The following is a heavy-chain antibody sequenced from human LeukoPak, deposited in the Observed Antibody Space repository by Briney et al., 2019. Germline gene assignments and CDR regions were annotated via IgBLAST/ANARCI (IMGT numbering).Heavy chain of an antibody. CDR3: ARDVVGSTSYYNTDYYYYMDV. J-gene: IGHJ6*03. V-gene: IGHV1-46*01. CDR1: GYTVTNYY. Sequence: ASVKVSCKASGYTVTNYYMHWVRQAPGHGLGWMGVINPCSGGTFYAKKFLCRVTITRDTSTSTLYMELSSLRSEDTAVYYCARDVVGSTSYYNTDYYYYMDVWGKGTTVTVSS. D-gene: IGHD3-10*01. CDR2: INPCSGGT.